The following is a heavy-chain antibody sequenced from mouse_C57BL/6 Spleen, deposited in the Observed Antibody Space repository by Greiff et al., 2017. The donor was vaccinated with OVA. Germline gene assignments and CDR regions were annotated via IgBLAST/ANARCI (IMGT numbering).Heavy chain of an antibody. D-gene: IGHD2-4*01. CDR1: GFNIKNTY. J-gene: IGHJ2*01. Sequence: EVQLQESVAELVRPGASVKLSCTASGFNIKNTYMHWVKQRPEQGLEWIGRIDPANGNTKYAPKFQGKATITADTSSNTAYLQLSSLTSEDTDIYYCARVDDYDRGGFDYWGQGTTLTVSS. CDR3: ARVDDYDRGGFDY. V-gene: IGHV14-3*01. CDR2: IDPANGNT.